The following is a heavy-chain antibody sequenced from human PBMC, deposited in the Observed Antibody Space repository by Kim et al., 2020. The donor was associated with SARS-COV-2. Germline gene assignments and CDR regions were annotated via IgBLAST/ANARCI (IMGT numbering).Heavy chain of an antibody. CDR2: IFYSGCT. J-gene: IGHJ1*01. CDR1: GASISSSCYY. Sequence: SETLSLTCTVSGASISSSCYYWGWICQTPGKGLDLIGSIFYSGCTYFKQSLKSRVSISVHTSKFQFFLHLNSVTAADTAVDSCARPHEFSYSCIEY. V-gene: IGHV4-39*01. D-gene: IGHD2-21*01. CDR3: ARPHEFSYSCIEY.